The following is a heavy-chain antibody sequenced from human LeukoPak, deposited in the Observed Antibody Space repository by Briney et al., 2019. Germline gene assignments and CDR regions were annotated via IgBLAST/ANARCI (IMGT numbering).Heavy chain of an antibody. D-gene: IGHD4-17*01. CDR1: GYSFTSYW. CDR3: ASRGPSTVTTALGAFDI. V-gene: IGHV5-51*01. J-gene: IGHJ3*02. Sequence: GESLKISCKGSGYSFTSYWIGWVRQMPGKGLEWMGIIYPGDSDTRYSPSFQGQVTISADKSISTAYLQWSSLKASDTAMYYCASRGPSTVTTALGAFDIWGQGTMVTVSS. CDR2: IYPGDSDT.